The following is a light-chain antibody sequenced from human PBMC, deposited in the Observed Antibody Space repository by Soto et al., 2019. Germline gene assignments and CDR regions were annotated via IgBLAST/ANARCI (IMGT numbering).Light chain of an antibody. V-gene: IGKV1-33*01. CDR2: GAS. J-gene: IGKJ4*01. Sequence: DIQMTQSPSSLSASVGDRVTITCQASQDITNYLNWYQQKPGIAPKLLIYGASNLEIGVPSRFSGSGSGADFTFTINSLQPEDIATYYCQQYDILPPTFGGGTKVEIK. CDR1: QDITNY. CDR3: QQYDILPPT.